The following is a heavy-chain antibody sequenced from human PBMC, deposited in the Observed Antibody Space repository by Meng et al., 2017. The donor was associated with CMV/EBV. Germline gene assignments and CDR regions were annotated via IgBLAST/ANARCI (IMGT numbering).Heavy chain of an antibody. CDR3: ARDAGPPVVTPYYYYYGMDG. D-gene: IGHD4-23*01. Sequence: SHPPSLTCAISGDSVSSTSAAWNWIRQSPSRGLEWLGRTYYRSKWYNDYAVSVKSRITINPDTSKNQFSLQLDSVTPEDTAVYYCARDAGPPVVTPYYYYYGMDGGGKG. V-gene: IGHV6-1*01. J-gene: IGHJ6*04. CDR2: TYYRSKWYN. CDR1: GDSVSSTSAA.